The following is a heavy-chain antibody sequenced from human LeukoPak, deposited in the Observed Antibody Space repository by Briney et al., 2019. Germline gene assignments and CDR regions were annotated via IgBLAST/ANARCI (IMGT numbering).Heavy chain of an antibody. CDR2: ISSSSSYI. D-gene: IGHD6-13*01. J-gene: IGHJ4*02. V-gene: IGHV3-21*01. Sequence: GGSLRLSCAASRFTFSSYSMNWVRQAPGKGLEWVSSISSSSSYIYYADSVKGRFTISRDNAKNSLYLQMDSLRAEDTAVYYCAGNPSSSWKTGFDYWGQGTLVTVSS. CDR3: AGNPSSSWKTGFDY. CDR1: RFTFSSYS.